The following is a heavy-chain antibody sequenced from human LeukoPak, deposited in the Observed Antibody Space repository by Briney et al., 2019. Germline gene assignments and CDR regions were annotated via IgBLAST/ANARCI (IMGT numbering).Heavy chain of an antibody. CDR3: ARETRQIGFWYFDL. J-gene: IGHJ2*01. CDR1: GGSISSYY. V-gene: IGHV4-59*01. Sequence: PSETLSLTCTVSGGSISSYYWSWIRQPPGKGLEWIGYIYYSGSTNYNPSLKSRVTISVDTSKNQFSLKLSSVTAADTAVYYCARETRQIGFWYFDLWGRGTLVTGSS. D-gene: IGHD2/OR15-2a*01. CDR2: IYYSGST.